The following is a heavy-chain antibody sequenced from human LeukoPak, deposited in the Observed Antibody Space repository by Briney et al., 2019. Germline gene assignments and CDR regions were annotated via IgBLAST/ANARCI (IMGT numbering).Heavy chain of an antibody. CDR3: AKSNGYGLIDI. D-gene: IGHD3-22*01. J-gene: IGHJ3*02. CDR1: GFTFNVYS. Sequence: GSLRLSCAASGFTFNVYSMNWVRQPPGKALEWIGNIFYSGSTYYSPSLKSRVTISLDTSRNQFSLKLNSVTAADTAVYYCAKSNGYGLIDIWGQGTMVTVSS. V-gene: IGHV4-59*12. CDR2: IFYSGST.